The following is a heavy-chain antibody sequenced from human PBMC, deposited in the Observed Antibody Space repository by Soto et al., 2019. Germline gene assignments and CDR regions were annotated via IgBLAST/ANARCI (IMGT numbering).Heavy chain of an antibody. Sequence: QVQLVESGGGVVQPGRSLRLSCAASGFTFSTYGMHWVRQAPGKGLEWVGVISNDGSNKYYADSVKGRFTISRDNSQNTPFLQMNSLRAEDTAVYYCAKLPYGDYAEFDYWGQGTLVTVSS. J-gene: IGHJ4*02. CDR1: GFTFSTYG. CDR3: AKLPYGDYAEFDY. V-gene: IGHV3-30*18. CDR2: ISNDGSNK. D-gene: IGHD4-17*01.